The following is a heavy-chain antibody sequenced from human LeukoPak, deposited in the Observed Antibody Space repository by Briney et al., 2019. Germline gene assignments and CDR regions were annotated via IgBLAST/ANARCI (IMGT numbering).Heavy chain of an antibody. J-gene: IGHJ3*02. CDR3: ARDSPGVGFDI. Sequence: SGTLSLTCVVSGGSINGNDWWNWVRQTPGKGLEWIGEVYHSGDTKYNPSLQSRVTISIDKSRDQVSLRLSSVTAADTAVYYCARDSPGVGFDIWGQGTMVTVSS. CDR1: GGSINGNDW. D-gene: IGHD2-8*01. CDR2: VYHSGDT. V-gene: IGHV4-4*02.